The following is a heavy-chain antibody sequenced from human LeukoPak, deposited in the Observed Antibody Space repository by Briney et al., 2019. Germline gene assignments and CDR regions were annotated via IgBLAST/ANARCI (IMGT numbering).Heavy chain of an antibody. CDR2: ISAYNGNT. CDR1: GYTFTSYS. V-gene: IGHV1-18*01. J-gene: IGHJ4*02. Sequence: GASVTVSCKASGYTFTSYSISWVRQAPGQGLEWMGWISAYNGNTNYAQKLQGRVTMTTVTSTSTAYMELRSLRSDDTAVYYCARDDSSGYPRDPFDYWGQGTLVTVSS. D-gene: IGHD3-22*01. CDR3: ARDDSSGYPRDPFDY.